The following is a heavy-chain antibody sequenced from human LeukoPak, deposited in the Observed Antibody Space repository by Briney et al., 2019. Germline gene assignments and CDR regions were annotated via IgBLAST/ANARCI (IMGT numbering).Heavy chain of an antibody. CDR1: GGPISSSSYY. V-gene: IGHV4-39*01. CDR3: ARHVTAAGSGWFDP. Sequence: SETLSLTCTVSGGPISSSSYYWGWIHQPPGKGLEWIGSIYYSGSTYYNPSLKSRVTISVDTSKNQFSLKLSSVTAADTAVYYCARHVTAAGSGWFDPWGQGTLVTVSS. CDR2: IYYSGST. D-gene: IGHD6-13*01. J-gene: IGHJ5*02.